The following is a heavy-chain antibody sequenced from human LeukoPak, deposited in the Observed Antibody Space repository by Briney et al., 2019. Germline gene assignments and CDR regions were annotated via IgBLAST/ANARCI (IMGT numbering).Heavy chain of an antibody. J-gene: IGHJ6*02. V-gene: IGHV4-59*01. CDR3: ARSSGSGSRNYYYYPLDV. CDR2: IYYSGSA. CDR1: GDSIRSYY. Sequence: PSETLSLTCTVSGDSIRSYYWSWIRQPPGKGLEWIGCIYYSGSANYSPSLKSRVTISLDTSQNQFSLNLTSVTAADTAVYYCARSSGSGSRNYYYYPLDVWGQGTTVTVSS. D-gene: IGHD3-10*01.